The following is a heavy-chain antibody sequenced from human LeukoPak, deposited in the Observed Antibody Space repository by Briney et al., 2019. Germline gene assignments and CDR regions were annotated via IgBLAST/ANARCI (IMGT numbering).Heavy chain of an antibody. J-gene: IGHJ4*02. Sequence: KSSETLSLTCTVSDGSISSYYWSWIRQPPGKGLEWIGYIYYSGSTNYNPSLKSRVTISVDTSKNQFSLKLSSVTAADTAVYYCARGKYSSSWYPSDYWGQGTLVTVSS. CDR2: IYYSGST. V-gene: IGHV4-59*01. CDR3: ARGKYSSSWYPSDY. D-gene: IGHD6-13*01. CDR1: DGSISSYY.